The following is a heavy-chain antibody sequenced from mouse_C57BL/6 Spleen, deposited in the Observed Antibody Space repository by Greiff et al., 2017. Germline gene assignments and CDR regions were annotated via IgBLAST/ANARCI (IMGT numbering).Heavy chain of an antibody. CDR2: IYPGDGDT. J-gene: IGHJ2*01. D-gene: IGHD1-1*01. CDR1: GYAFSSSW. V-gene: IGHV1-82*01. Sequence: VKLMESGPELVKPGASVKISCKASGYAFSSSWMNWVKQRPGKGLEWIGRIYPGDGDTNYNGKFKGKATLTADKSSSTAYIQLSSLTSEDSAVYFCAMTTVVAFDYWGQGTTLTVSS. CDR3: AMTTVVAFDY.